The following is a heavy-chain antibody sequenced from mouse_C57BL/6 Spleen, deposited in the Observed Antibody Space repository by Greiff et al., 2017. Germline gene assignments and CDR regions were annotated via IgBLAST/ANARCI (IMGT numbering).Heavy chain of an antibody. D-gene: IGHD1-1*01. J-gene: IGHJ1*03. V-gene: IGHV1-81*01. CDR1: GYTFTSYG. CDR3: ARDYGSTTGYFDV. CDR2: IYPRSGNT. Sequence: VQLQQSGAELARPGASVKLSCKASGYTFTSYGISWVKQRTGQGLEWIGEIYPRSGNTYYIEKFKGKATLTADKSSSTAYMELRSLTSEDSAVYFCARDYGSTTGYFDVWGTGTTVTVSS.